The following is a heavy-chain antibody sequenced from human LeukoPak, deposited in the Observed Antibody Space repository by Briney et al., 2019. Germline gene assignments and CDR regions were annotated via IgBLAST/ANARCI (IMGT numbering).Heavy chain of an antibody. D-gene: IGHD1-1*01. V-gene: IGHV4-59*01. J-gene: IGHJ2*01. CDR2: IYYSGRT. CDR3: ARATGYGGYFDL. Sequence: PSETLSLTCTVSGHSISSYYWSWIRQPPGKGLEWIGYIYYSGRTNYNPSLKSRVTISVDTSKNQFSLKLSSVTAADTAVYYCARATGYGGYFDLGGSGTLVTVSS. CDR1: GHSISSYY.